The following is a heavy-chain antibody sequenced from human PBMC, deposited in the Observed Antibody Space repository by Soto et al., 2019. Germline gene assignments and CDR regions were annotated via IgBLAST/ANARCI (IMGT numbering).Heavy chain of an antibody. CDR3: AKGHESTSWRYYYYYGMDV. D-gene: IGHD2-2*01. Sequence: GGSLRLSCAASGFTFSSYAMSWVRQAPGKGLEWVSAISGSGGSTYYADSVKGRFTISRDNSKNTLYLQMNSLRAEDTAVYYCAKGHESTSWRYYYYYGMDVWGQGTTVTVSS. CDR1: GFTFSSYA. CDR2: ISGSGGST. J-gene: IGHJ6*02. V-gene: IGHV3-23*01.